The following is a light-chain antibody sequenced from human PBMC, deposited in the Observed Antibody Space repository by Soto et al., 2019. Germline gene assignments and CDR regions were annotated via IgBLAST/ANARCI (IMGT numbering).Light chain of an antibody. J-gene: IGLJ3*02. CDR2: RNN. Sequence: QSVLTQPPSASGTPGQRVTISCSGSSSSIGSNYVYWYQQLPGTAPKLLIYRNNQRPSGVPDRFSGSKSGTSASLAISGLRSEDEADYYCAAGDDSLSGVVFGGGTKLTVL. V-gene: IGLV1-47*01. CDR1: SSSIGSNY. CDR3: AAGDDSLSGVV.